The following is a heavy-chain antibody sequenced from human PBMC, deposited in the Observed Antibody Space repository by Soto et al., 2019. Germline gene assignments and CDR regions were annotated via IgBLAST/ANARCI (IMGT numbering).Heavy chain of an antibody. V-gene: IGHV3-33*01. CDR3: ARDEGDPLGGNSVFGV. J-gene: IGHJ4*02. CDR1: GFTFSSYG. Sequence: QVQLVKSGGGVVQPGRSLRLSCAASGFTFSSYGMHWVRQAPGKGLEWVAVIWYDGSNKYYADSVKGRFTISRDNSKNTLYLHMNSLRAEDSAVYYCARDEGDPLGGNSVFGVWGQGTLVTVSS. CDR2: IWYDGSNK. D-gene: IGHD2-21*02.